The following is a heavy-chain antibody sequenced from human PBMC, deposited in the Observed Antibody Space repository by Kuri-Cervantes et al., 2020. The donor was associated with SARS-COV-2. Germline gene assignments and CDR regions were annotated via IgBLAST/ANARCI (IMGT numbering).Heavy chain of an antibody. V-gene: IGHV1-69*10. J-gene: IGHJ6*02. Sequence: SVKVSCKASGYTFTSYGISWVRQAPGQGLEWMGGIIPIFGIANYAQKFQGRVTITADKSTSTAYMELSSLRSEDTAVYYCARGALAVAGTDSRYYYGMDVWGQGTTVTVSS. CDR2: IIPIFGIA. CDR1: GYTFTSYG. CDR3: ARGALAVAGTDSRYYYGMDV. D-gene: IGHD6-19*01.